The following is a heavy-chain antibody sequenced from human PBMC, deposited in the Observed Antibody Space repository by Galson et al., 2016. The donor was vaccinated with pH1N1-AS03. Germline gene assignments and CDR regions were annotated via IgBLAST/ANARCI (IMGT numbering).Heavy chain of an antibody. D-gene: IGHD1-26*01. V-gene: IGHV2-5*02. CDR2: IYWDDDD. CDR1: GFSISTSGIG. CDR3: ARRRGAELFFDH. J-gene: IGHJ4*02. Sequence: PALVKPTQTLTLTCTLSGFSISTSGIGVGWIRQPPGKALEWLAFIYWDDDDRYSPSLQSRLTIRKDTSKNQVVLTMTNMDPSDTATYFCARRRGAELFFDHWGQGTLVTVSS.